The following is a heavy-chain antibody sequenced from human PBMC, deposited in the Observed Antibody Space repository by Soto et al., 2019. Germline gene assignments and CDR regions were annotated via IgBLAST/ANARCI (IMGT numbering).Heavy chain of an antibody. Sequence: SVKVSCKASGGTFSSYAISWVRQAPGQGLEWMGGIIPIFGTANYAQKFQGRVTITADKSTSTAYMELSSLRSEDTAVYYCARSRRPVGGYCSGGSCYSVGYWGQGTM. V-gene: IGHV1-69*06. CDR2: IIPIFGTA. CDR3: ARSRRPVGGYCSGGSCYSVGY. J-gene: IGHJ4*02. CDR1: GGTFSSYA. D-gene: IGHD2-15*01.